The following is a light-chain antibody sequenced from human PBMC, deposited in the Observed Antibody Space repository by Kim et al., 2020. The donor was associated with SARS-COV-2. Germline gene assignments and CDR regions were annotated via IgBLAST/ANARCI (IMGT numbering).Light chain of an antibody. Sequence: ASGGDRVTITCRATSQSIGRWLAWYQQKSGQAPKRLIHKASYLENGVPSRFSGSGSGTEFTLTINTLQPDDVATYYCQQYNTFPVTFGPGTKLEI. J-gene: IGKJ2*01. CDR2: KAS. V-gene: IGKV1-5*03. CDR1: QSIGRW. CDR3: QQYNTFPVT.